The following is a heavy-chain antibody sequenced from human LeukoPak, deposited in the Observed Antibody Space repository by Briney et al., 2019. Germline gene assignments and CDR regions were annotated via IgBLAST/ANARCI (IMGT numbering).Heavy chain of an antibody. D-gene: IGHD3-22*01. CDR1: GFTFDDYA. J-gene: IGHJ4*02. V-gene: IGHV3-9*01. Sequence: GRSLRLSCAASGFTFDDYAMHWVRQAPGMGLEWVSGISWNSGSIGYADSVKGRFTISRDNAKNSLYLQMNSLRAEDTALYYCAKDTFYYDSSGLLDYWGQGTLVTVSS. CDR2: ISWNSGSI. CDR3: AKDTFYYDSSGLLDY.